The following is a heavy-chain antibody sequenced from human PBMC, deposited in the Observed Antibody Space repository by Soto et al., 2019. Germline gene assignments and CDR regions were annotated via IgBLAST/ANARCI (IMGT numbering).Heavy chain of an antibody. Sequence: GGSLRLSCAVSGLTVSGKKYVAWVRQAPGEGLEWVSVIYSSGNTYYADSVKGRFTISRDNSKNTVYLQVNSLRAEDTAVYYCEGGPSRGYRYGFGVYWGQGTLVTVYS. CDR2: IYSSGNT. J-gene: IGHJ4*02. CDR1: GLTVSGKKY. D-gene: IGHD5-18*01. V-gene: IGHV3-53*01. CDR3: EGGPSRGYRYGFGVY.